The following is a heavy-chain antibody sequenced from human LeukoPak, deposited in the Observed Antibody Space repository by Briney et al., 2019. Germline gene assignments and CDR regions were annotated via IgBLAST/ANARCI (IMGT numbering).Heavy chain of an antibody. V-gene: IGHV3-20*01. CDR3: ARPLYSSSWYGGSLGY. J-gene: IGHJ4*02. Sequence: GGSLRLSCAASGFNFDDHGMSWVRQAPGKGLEWVSGINWNSGSTSYADSVKGRFTISRDNAKNSLYLQMNSLRVEDTALYLGARPLYSSSWYGGSLGYWGRGTLVTVSS. D-gene: IGHD6-13*01. CDR1: GFNFDDHG. CDR2: INWNSGST.